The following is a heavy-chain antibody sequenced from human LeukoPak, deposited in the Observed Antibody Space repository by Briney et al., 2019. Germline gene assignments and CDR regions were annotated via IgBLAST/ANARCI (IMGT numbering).Heavy chain of an antibody. CDR3: ARNLIPEQLVMNF. V-gene: IGHV4-34*01. CDR2: INHSGST. Sequence: SETLSLTCAVYGGSFSGYYWSWIRQPPGKGLEGIGEINHSGSTNYNPSLKSRVTISVDTSKNQFSLNLKSVTPEDTAVYYCARNLIPEQLVMNFWGQGTLVTVSS. CDR1: GGSFSGYY. J-gene: IGHJ4*02. D-gene: IGHD6-13*01.